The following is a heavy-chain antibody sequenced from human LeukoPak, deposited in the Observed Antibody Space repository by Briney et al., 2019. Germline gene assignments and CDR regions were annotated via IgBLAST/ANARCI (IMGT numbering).Heavy chain of an antibody. J-gene: IGHJ6*02. CDR2: MNPNSGNT. V-gene: IGHV1-8*01. D-gene: IGHD6-19*01. Sequence: ASVKVSCKASGYTFTSYDINWVRQATGQGLEWMGWMNPNSGNTGYAQKFQGRVTMTRNTSISTAYMGLSSLRSEDTAVYYCARTGDMAGYSSGWYTYYYYYGMDVWGQGTTVTVSS. CDR1: GYTFTSYD. CDR3: ARTGDMAGYSSGWYTYYYYYGMDV.